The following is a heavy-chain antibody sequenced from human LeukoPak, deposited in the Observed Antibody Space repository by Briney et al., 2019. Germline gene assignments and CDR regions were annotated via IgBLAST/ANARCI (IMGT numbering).Heavy chain of an antibody. V-gene: IGHV4-39*07. Sequence: PSETLSLTCTVSGDSISSSSSYWGWIRQPPGKGLEWIGEINHSGSTSYNPSLKSRVTISVDTSKNQFSLKLSSVTAADTAVYYCARLDYDILSPDPGANWYFDLWGRGTLVTVSS. CDR1: GDSISSSSSY. CDR3: ARLDYDILSPDPGANWYFDL. CDR2: INHSGST. J-gene: IGHJ2*01. D-gene: IGHD3-9*01.